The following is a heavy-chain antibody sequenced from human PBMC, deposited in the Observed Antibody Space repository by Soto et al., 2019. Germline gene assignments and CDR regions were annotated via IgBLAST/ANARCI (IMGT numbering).Heavy chain of an antibody. CDR3: ASRGSGSYYDY. CDR2: ISGSGGST. V-gene: IGHV3-23*01. D-gene: IGHD1-26*01. Sequence: EVQLLESGGGLVQPGGSLRLSCAASGFTFSSYAMRWVRRAPVKGLEWVSAISGSGGSTYYADSVKGRFTISRDNSKNTLYLQMNRLRAEDKAVYYCASRGSGSYYDYWGQGTLVTVSS. J-gene: IGHJ4*02. CDR1: GFTFSSYA.